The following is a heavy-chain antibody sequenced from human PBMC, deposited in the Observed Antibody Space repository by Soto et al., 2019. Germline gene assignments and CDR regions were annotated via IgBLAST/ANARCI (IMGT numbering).Heavy chain of an antibody. D-gene: IGHD5-18*01. V-gene: IGHV3-21*01. CDR3: ASGYSYGNYYYYGIDV. CDR1: GFTFSSYS. CDR2: ISSSSSDI. Sequence: EVQLVESGGGLVKPGGSLRLSCAASGFTFSSYSMNWVRQAPGKGLEWVSSISSSSSDIYYADSVKGRFTISRDNAKNSPDRQMNSLRAEDTAVYYCASGYSYGNYYYYGIDVWGQGTTVTVSS. J-gene: IGHJ6*02.